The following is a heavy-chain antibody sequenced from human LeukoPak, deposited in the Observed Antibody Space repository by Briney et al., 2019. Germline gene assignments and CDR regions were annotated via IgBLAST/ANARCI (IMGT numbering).Heavy chain of an antibody. CDR2: IKSKTDGGTT. CDR3: TTDGPNVLRYFDWSYGMDV. V-gene: IGHV3-15*01. J-gene: IGHJ6*02. D-gene: IGHD3-9*01. CDR1: GFTFSNAW. Sequence: GGSLRLSCAASGFTFSNAWMSWVRQAPGKGLEWVGRIKSKTDGGTTDYAAPVKGRFTISRDDSKNTLYLQMNSLKTEDTAVYYCTTDGPNVLRYFDWSYGMDVWGQGTTVTVSS.